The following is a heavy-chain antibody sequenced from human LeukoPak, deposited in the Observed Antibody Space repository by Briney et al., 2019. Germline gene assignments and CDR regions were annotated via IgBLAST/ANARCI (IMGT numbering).Heavy chain of an antibody. CDR3: AKDQHYSSSWYNY. CDR2: ISGSGGST. D-gene: IGHD6-13*01. V-gene: IGHV3-23*01. CDR1: GFTFSSYA. Sequence: GGSLRLSCAASGFTFSSYAMSWVRQAPGKGLEWVSAISGSGGSTYYADSVKGRFTISRDNSKNPLYLQMNRLRAEDTAVYYCAKDQHYSSSWYNYWGQGTLVTVSS. J-gene: IGHJ4*02.